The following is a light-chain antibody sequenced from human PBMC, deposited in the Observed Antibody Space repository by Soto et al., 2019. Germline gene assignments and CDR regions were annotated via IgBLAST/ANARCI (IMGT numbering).Light chain of an antibody. J-gene: IGLJ1*01. Sequence: QSALTQPASLSGSPGQWITISCTGTSSDVGGYNYVSWYQQHPGKAPKLMIYDVSNRPSGVSNRFSGSKSGNTASLTISGLQAEDEADYYCSSYRASSTTHYVFGTGTKVTVL. CDR3: SSYRASSTTHYV. CDR1: SSDVGGYNY. V-gene: IGLV2-14*03. CDR2: DVS.